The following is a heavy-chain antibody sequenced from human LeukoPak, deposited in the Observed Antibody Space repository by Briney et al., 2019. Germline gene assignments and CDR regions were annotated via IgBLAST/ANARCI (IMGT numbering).Heavy chain of an antibody. Sequence: SETLSLTCTVSGGSVSSGSYYWSWIRQPPGKGLEWIGYTYYSGSTNYNPSLKSRVTISVDTSKNQFSLKLSSVTAADTAVYYCARRRRIPRGHLDYWGQGTLVTVSS. V-gene: IGHV4-61*01. CDR2: TYYSGST. D-gene: IGHD5-18*01. CDR3: ARRRRIPRGHLDY. J-gene: IGHJ4*02. CDR1: GGSVSSGSYY.